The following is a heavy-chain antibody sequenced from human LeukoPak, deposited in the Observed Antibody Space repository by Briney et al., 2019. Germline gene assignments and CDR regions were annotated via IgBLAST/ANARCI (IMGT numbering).Heavy chain of an antibody. CDR1: GGSISSSSHY. CDR3: ARSVYYFDTTGYFTPYYYYYMDV. D-gene: IGHD3-22*01. J-gene: IGHJ6*03. CDR2: INVSGNT. V-gene: IGHV4-39*01. Sequence: PSETLSLTCTVSGGSISSSSHYWGWIRQPPGKGLEWIGSINVSGNTYYNTSLKSRVAISVDTSKNQFSLRLTSVTAAHTALYYCARSVYYFDTTGYFTPYYYYYMDVWGKGTTVTISS.